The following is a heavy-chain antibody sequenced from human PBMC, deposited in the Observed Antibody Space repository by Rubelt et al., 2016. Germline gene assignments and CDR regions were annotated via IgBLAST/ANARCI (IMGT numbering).Heavy chain of an antibody. Sequence: ESGPGLVKPSETLSLTCTVSGGSISSSSYYWGWIRQPPGKGLEWIGSIYYSGSTYYNPSLKSRVTISVDTSKNQFSLKLSSVTAADTAVYYCAREATSLAFDIWGQGTMVTVSS. D-gene: IGHD5-24*01. J-gene: IGHJ3*02. CDR2: IYYSGST. V-gene: IGHV4-39*02. CDR1: GGSISSSSYY. CDR3: AREATSLAFDI.